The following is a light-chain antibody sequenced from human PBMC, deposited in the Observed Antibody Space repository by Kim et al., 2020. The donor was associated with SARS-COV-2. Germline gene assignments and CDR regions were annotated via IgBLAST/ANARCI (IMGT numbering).Light chain of an antibody. CDR1: KLGDKF. CDR3: QTWDRSTVV. CDR2: QDN. V-gene: IGLV3-1*01. J-gene: IGLJ3*02. Sequence: SYELTQPPSVSVSPGQTASISCSGDKLGDKFACWYQQKPGQSPVLVVYQDNKRPSGIPARFSGSSSGNTATLTIRGTQAMDEADYYCQTWDRSTVVFGGGTQLTVL.